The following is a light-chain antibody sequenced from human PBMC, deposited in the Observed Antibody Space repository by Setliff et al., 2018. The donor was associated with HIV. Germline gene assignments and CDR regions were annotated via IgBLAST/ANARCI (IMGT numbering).Light chain of an antibody. V-gene: IGLV2-8*01. CDR1: SSDVGGYNF. Sequence: QSVLTQPPSASGSPGHSVTISCTGTSSDVGGYNFVSWYQHHPGKAPKLMIYEVSKRPSGVPDRFSGSKSGNTASLTVSGLQAEDGADYYCSSYAGSNSYVFGTGTKVTVL. J-gene: IGLJ1*01. CDR2: EVS. CDR3: SSYAGSNSYV.